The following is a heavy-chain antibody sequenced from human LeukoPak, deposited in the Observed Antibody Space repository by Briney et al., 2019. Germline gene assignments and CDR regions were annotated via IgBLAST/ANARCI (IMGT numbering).Heavy chain of an antibody. V-gene: IGHV3-23*01. CDR2: ISNNGGYT. Sequence: GGSLRLSCAASGFTFSNSAMSWVRQAPGKGLEWVSAISNNGGYTYYADSVQGRFTISRDNSKSTLCLQMNSLRAEDTAVYYCAKQLGYCSDGSCYFPYWGQGTLVTVSS. CDR3: AKQLGYCSDGSCYFPY. J-gene: IGHJ4*02. CDR1: GFTFSNSA. D-gene: IGHD2-15*01.